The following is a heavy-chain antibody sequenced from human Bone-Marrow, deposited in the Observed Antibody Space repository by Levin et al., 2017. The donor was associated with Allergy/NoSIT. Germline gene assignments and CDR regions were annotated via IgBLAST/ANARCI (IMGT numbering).Heavy chain of an antibody. CDR1: GGSISSYY. D-gene: IGHD3-22*01. Sequence: KPSETLSLTCTVSGGSISSYYWSWIRQPPGKGLEWIGHMYYSGSTNYNASLKSRVTISVDTSKNHFSLKLNSVTAADTAVYYCARDSYYDSSGYFYDVFDIWGQGTMVTVSS. CDR2: MYYSGST. V-gene: IGHV4-59*01. CDR3: ARDSYYDSSGYFYDVFDI. J-gene: IGHJ3*02.